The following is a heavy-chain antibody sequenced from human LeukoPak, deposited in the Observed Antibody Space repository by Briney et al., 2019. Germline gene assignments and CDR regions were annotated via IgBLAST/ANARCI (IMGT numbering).Heavy chain of an antibody. CDR2: ISSSGSNI. CDR3: ARDPSSGRDGEPDY. CDR1: GFTFSSYE. Sequence: SGGSLRLSCAASGFTFSSYEMNWVRQAPGKGLEWVSYISSSGSNIYYADSVKGRFTISRDNAKNTLYLQMNSLRAEDTAVYYCARDPSSGRDGEPDYWGQGTLVTVSS. V-gene: IGHV3-48*03. J-gene: IGHJ4*02. D-gene: IGHD6-19*01.